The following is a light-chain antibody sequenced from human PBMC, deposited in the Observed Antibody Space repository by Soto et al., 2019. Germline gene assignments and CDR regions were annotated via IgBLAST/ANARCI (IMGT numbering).Light chain of an antibody. CDR2: DAS. J-gene: IGKJ5*01. CDR1: QPISTF. Sequence: DIQMTQSPSSLSAPVGDRVTITCRASQPISTFLNWYQRSTGKAPRLLIYDASTLHSGVPSRFSGSGSGTHFTLTISSLRPEDVATYYCQQSYSSPITFGQGTRLEIK. V-gene: IGKV1-39*01. CDR3: QQSYSSPIT.